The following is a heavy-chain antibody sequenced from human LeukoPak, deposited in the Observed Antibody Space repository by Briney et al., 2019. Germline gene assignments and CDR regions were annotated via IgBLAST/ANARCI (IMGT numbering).Heavy chain of an antibody. CDR1: GFTFSSYE. Sequence: GGSLRLSCGVSGFTFSSYEMNWVRQAPGKGLEWVSYISSSGSIIYYADSVKGRFTFSRDNTKNSLYLQMNSLRAEDTALYYCARGSGSSWYFYFDYWGQGTLVTVSS. CDR2: ISSSGSII. CDR3: ARGSGSSWYFYFDY. D-gene: IGHD6-13*01. J-gene: IGHJ4*02. V-gene: IGHV3-48*03.